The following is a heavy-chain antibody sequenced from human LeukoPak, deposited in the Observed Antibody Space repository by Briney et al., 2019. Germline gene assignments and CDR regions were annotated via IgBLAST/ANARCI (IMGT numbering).Heavy chain of an antibody. CDR3: ARLVGSSWYHEVLFGRDY. Sequence: PSETLSLTCTVSGGSISSSYYWGWIRQPPGKGLEWIGSIYYSGDTYYNPSLKSRVTISVDTSKSQFSLNLSSVTAADTAMYYCARLVGSSWYHEVLFGRDYWGQGTLVTVSS. D-gene: IGHD6-13*01. V-gene: IGHV4-39*01. CDR2: IYYSGDT. J-gene: IGHJ4*02. CDR1: GGSISSSYY.